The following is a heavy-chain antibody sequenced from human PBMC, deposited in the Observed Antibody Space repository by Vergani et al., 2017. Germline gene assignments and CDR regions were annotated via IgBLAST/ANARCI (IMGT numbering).Heavy chain of an antibody. V-gene: IGHV3-23*01. CDR3: AKANPRNSGYDYLYYYHAMDV. D-gene: IGHD5-12*01. Sequence: EVQLLESGGDLVQPGGSLRLSCAASGFTFTHYAMNWVRQAPGKGLEWGSGISGSGGSTYYAGSVKGRFTISRDSSKNTLCLQMNSLSAGDTAVYYCAKANPRNSGYDYLYYYHAMDVWGQGTTVTVSS. J-gene: IGHJ6*02. CDR1: GFTFTHYA. CDR2: ISGSGGST.